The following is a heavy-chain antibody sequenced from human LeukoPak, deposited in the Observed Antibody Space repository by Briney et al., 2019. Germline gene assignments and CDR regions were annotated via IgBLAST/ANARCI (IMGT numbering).Heavy chain of an antibody. CDR2: IYYSGGT. J-gene: IGHJ4*02. CDR1: GGSISSGDYY. CDR3: AREGIVVVPAAMN. D-gene: IGHD2-2*01. Sequence: SQTLSLTCTVSGGSISSGDYYWSWIRQPPGKGLEWMGYIYYSGGTYYNPSLKSRVTISVDTSKNQFSLKLSSVTAADTAVYYCAREGIVVVPAAMNWGQGTLVTVSS. V-gene: IGHV4-30-4*08.